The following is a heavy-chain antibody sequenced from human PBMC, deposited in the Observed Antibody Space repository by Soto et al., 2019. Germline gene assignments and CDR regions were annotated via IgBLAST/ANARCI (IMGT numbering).Heavy chain of an antibody. CDR1: GFTFSSYS. CDR2: ISSSSSTI. CDR3: ARDVTIFGVVISLFDY. V-gene: IGHV3-48*02. D-gene: IGHD3-3*01. Sequence: PGGSLRLSCAASGFTFSSYSMNWVRQAPGKGLEWVSYISSSSSTIYYADSVKGRFTISRDNAKNSLYLQMNSLRDEDTAVYYCARDVTIFGVVISLFDYWGQGTLVTVSS. J-gene: IGHJ4*02.